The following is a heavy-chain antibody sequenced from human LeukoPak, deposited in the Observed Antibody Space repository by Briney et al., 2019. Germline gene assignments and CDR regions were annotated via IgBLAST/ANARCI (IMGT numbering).Heavy chain of an antibody. CDR3: AKELEMAARLYYFDY. D-gene: IGHD5-24*01. V-gene: IGHV3-30-3*01. CDR2: ISNDGTNK. Sequence: GGSLRLSCAASGFTFSTYAMHWVRQAPGKGLEWVAFISNDGTNKYYADSVNGRFTLSRDNSKNTLYLQMNSLRAKDTAVYYCAKELEMAARLYYFDYWGQGTLVTVSS. CDR1: GFTFSTYA. J-gene: IGHJ4*02.